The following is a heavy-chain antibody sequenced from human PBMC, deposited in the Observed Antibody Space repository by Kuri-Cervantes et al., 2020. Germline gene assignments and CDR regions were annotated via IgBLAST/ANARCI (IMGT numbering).Heavy chain of an antibody. V-gene: IGHV3-30*02. D-gene: IGHD6-19*01. CDR2: IRYDGSSK. CDR1: GSIFSSCG. Sequence: GESLKISCAASGSIFSSCGMSWVRQAPGKGLEWVALIRYDGSSKYYTDSVKGRFTISRDNSKNTLFLQMNSLRAEDTAVYYCAKTRSVAVAGPFAFWGQGILVTVSS. J-gene: IGHJ4*02. CDR3: AKTRSVAVAGPFAF.